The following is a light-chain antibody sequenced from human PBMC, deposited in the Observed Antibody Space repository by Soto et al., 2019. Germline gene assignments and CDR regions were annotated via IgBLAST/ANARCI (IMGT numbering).Light chain of an antibody. CDR3: QQRYAWPPYT. CDR2: DAS. CDR1: RSVKSY. V-gene: IGKV3-11*01. Sequence: EIVLTQSPATLSLSPGERATLSCRASRSVKSYLSWYQQKPGQAPRLLIYDASNRAAGIPARFSGSGSETDFTLTNSTVEPEDFAVYYCQQRYAWPPYTFGQATRLEIK. J-gene: IGKJ5*01.